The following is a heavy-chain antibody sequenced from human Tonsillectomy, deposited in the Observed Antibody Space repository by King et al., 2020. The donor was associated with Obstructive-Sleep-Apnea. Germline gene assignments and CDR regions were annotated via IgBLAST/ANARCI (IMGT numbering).Heavy chain of an antibody. D-gene: IGHD3-3*01. CDR1: GFSLRTSVFS. CDR2: IFWGDDK. Sequence: VTLKESGPTLVKPTQTLTLTCTFSGFSLRTSVFSVGWIRQPPGKSLEWLALIFWGDDKRFGPSLKNRLTITKDTSKNQVVLSMTNLDPVDTATYYCAHSGPLRDFDWWGQGTLLTVSS. CDR3: AHSGPLRDFDW. J-gene: IGHJ4*02. V-gene: IGHV2-5*09.